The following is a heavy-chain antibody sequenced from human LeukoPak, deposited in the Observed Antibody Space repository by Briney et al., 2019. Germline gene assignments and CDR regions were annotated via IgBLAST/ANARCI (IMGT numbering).Heavy chain of an antibody. CDR3: ARRSIAAAGGLY. Sequence: SETLSLTCTVSGGSISTYYWSWIRQPPGKGLEWIGYIDYSGSTNYNPSLKSRVTMSVDTSKHQFSLKLSSVTAADTAVYYCARRSIAAAGGLYWGQGTLVTVSS. CDR2: IDYSGST. V-gene: IGHV4-59*01. J-gene: IGHJ4*02. D-gene: IGHD6-13*01. CDR1: GGSISTYY.